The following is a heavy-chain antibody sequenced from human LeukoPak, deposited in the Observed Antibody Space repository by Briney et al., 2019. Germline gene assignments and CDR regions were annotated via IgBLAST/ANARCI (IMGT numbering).Heavy chain of an antibody. CDR3: ARGQYYYSSGRYYFDY. Sequence: SETLSLTCAVYGGSFSGYYWSWIRQPPGKGLEWIGEINHSGSTNYNPSLKSGGTISVDTSKNQFSLKLSSVTAADTAVYYCARGQYYYSSGRYYFDYWGQGTLVTVSS. J-gene: IGHJ4*02. V-gene: IGHV4-34*01. CDR2: INHSGST. D-gene: IGHD3-22*01. CDR1: GGSFSGYY.